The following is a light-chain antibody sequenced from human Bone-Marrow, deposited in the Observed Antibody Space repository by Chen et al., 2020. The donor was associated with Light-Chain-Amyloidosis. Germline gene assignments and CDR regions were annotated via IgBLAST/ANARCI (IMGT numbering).Light chain of an antibody. CDR2: KVS. J-gene: IGKJ2*01. Sequence: DAVLTQSPLSLPVTLGQPASISCRSSQSLVYSDGNTYLTWFQQRPGQSPRRLICKVSNRDSGVPDRFSGSGSGTDFTLRISRVEAGDVGIYSCMQGTHWRSFGQGTKLQIK. CDR1: QSLVYSDGNTY. CDR3: MQGTHWRS. V-gene: IGKV2-30*01.